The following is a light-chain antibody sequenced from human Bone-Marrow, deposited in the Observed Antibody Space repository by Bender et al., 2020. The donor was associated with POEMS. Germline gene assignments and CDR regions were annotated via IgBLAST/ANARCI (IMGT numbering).Light chain of an antibody. CDR1: MSNLGAGSD. V-gene: IGLV1-40*01. CDR3: CSYATGVSFSYV. Sequence: QSVLTQPPSVSGAPGQRVTISCTGTMSNLGAGSDAHWYQQLPGRAPKLLIFGNNKRPPGVSDRFSGSKSGKTASLTISGLQAEDEADYYGCSYATGVSFSYVFGTGTKVTVL. CDR2: GNN. J-gene: IGLJ1*01.